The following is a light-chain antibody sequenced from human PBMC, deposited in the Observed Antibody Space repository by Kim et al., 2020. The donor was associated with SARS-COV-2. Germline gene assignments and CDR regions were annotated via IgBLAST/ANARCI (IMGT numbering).Light chain of an antibody. Sequence: GDRVIITCRTSQGISSAFAWYQHKPGKPPKLLIYDASILESGVPSRFSGSGSGTDFTLTISSLQPEDFATYYCQQFSNYPITFGQGTRLEIK. CDR1: QGISSA. CDR2: DAS. V-gene: IGKV1D-13*01. CDR3: QQFSNYPIT. J-gene: IGKJ5*01.